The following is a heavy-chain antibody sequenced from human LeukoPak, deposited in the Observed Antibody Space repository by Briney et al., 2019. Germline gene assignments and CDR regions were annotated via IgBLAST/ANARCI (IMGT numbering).Heavy chain of an antibody. D-gene: IGHD6-19*01. V-gene: IGHV3-64D*06. CDR3: VKVADTYSIRGYPDY. J-gene: IGHJ4*02. CDR2: ISSNGGST. CDR1: GFTFSSYA. Sequence: GGSLRLSCSASGFTFSSYAMHWVRQAPGKGLEYVSAISSNGGSTYYADSVKGRFTISRDNSKNTLYLQMSSLRAEDTAVYYCVKVADTYSIRGYPDYWGQGTLVTVSS.